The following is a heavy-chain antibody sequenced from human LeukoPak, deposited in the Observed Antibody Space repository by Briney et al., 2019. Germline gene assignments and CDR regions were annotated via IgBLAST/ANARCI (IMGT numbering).Heavy chain of an antibody. Sequence: GSSVKVSCKASGGTFSSYAISWVRQAPGQGLEWMGWISAYNGNTNYAQKLRGRVTMTTDTSTSTAYMELRSLRSDDTAVYYCARVGAPPEIYGSEDYWGQGTLVTVSS. CDR1: GGTFSSYA. CDR2: ISAYNGNT. CDR3: ARVGAPPEIYGSEDY. V-gene: IGHV1-18*01. J-gene: IGHJ4*02. D-gene: IGHD3-10*01.